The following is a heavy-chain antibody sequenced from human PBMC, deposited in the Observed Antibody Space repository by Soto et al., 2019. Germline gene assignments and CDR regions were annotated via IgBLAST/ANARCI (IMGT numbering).Heavy chain of an antibody. CDR3: TTEDIVVVPAAGNYNWFDP. V-gene: IGHV3-15*01. Sequence: PGGSLRLSCAASGFTFSNAWMSWVRQAPGKGLEWVGRIKSKTDGGTTDYAAPVKGRFTISRDDSKNTLYLQMNSLKTEDTAVYYCTTEDIVVVPAAGNYNWFDPWGQGTLVTVSS. CDR2: IKSKTDGGTT. D-gene: IGHD2-2*01. CDR1: GFTFSNAW. J-gene: IGHJ5*02.